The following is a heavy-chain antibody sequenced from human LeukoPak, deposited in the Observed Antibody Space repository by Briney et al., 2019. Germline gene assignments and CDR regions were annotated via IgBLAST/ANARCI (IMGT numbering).Heavy chain of an antibody. J-gene: IGHJ4*02. CDR1: GFTFSSYW. V-gene: IGHV3-74*01. CDR3: ARDRGSGWYVDY. CDR2: ITSDGSST. Sequence: GGSLRLSCAASGFTFSSYWMHWVRQAPGKGLVWVSRITSDGSSTTYADSVKGRFTISRDNAKNTLYLQMNSLRAEDTAVYSCARDRGSGWYVDYWGQGTLVTVSS. D-gene: IGHD6-19*01.